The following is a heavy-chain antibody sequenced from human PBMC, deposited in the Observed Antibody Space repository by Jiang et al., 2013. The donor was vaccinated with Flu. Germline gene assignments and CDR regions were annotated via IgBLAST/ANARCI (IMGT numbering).Heavy chain of an antibody. J-gene: IGHJ6*02. V-gene: IGHV3-33*01. CDR1: GFTFSSYG. D-gene: IGHD2-15*01. Sequence: QLVESGGGVVQPGRSLRLSCAASGFTFSSYGMHWVRQAPGKGLEWVAVIWYDGSNKYYADSVKGRFTISRDNSKNTLYLQMNSLRAEDTAVYYCARDSRVVVAANDYYYYYGMDVWGQGTTVTVSS. CDR2: IWYDGSNK. CDR3: ARDSRVVVAANDYYYYYGMDV.